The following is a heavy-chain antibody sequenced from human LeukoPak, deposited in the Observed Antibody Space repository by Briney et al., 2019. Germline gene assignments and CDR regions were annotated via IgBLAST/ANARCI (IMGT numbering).Heavy chain of an antibody. Sequence: GGSLRLSCAASGFTFSSYAMSWVRQAPGKGLEWVSAISGSGGSTYYADSVKGRFTISRDNSKNTPYLQMNSLRAEDTAVYYCAKDRSRYCSGGSCYSGGLDYWGQGTLVTVSS. CDR1: GFTFSSYA. D-gene: IGHD2-15*01. J-gene: IGHJ4*02. V-gene: IGHV3-23*01. CDR2: ISGSGGST. CDR3: AKDRSRYCSGGSCYSGGLDY.